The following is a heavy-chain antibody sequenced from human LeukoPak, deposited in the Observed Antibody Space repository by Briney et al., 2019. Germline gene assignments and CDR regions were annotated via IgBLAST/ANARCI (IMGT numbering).Heavy chain of an antibody. CDR1: GGSISSYY. D-gene: IGHD2-2*01. J-gene: IGHJ4*02. CDR3: AREQGVVPAAMGIDY. CDR2: IYYSGST. Sequence: SETLSLTCTVSGGSISSYYWSWIRQHPGKGQEWIGYIYYSGSTYYNPSLKSRVTISVDTSKNQFSLKLSSVTAADTAVYYCAREQGVVPAAMGIDYWGQGTLVTVSS. V-gene: IGHV4-59*06.